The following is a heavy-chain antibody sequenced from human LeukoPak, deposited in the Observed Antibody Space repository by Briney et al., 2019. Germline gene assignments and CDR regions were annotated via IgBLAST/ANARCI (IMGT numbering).Heavy chain of an antibody. CDR3: ARDSTGNWFDP. CDR2: IYYSGST. J-gene: IGHJ5*02. CDR1: GGSISSGDYY. V-gene: IGHV4-30-4*01. Sequence: SQSLSLTCTVSGGSISSGDYYWSWIRHPPGKGLEWIGYIYYSGSTYYNPSLKSRVTISVDTSKNQFSLKLSSVTAADTAVYYCARDSTGNWFDPWGQGTLVTVSS. D-gene: IGHD2-8*02.